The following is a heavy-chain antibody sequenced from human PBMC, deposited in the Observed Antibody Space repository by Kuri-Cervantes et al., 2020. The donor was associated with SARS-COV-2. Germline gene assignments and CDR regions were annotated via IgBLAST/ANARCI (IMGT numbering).Heavy chain of an antibody. Sequence: ASVKVSCKASGYTFTSYGISWVRQAPGRGLEWMGWISAYNGNTNYAQKLQGRVTMTTDTSTSTAYMELRSLRSDDTAVYYCARDHHLYPDYGSGSYGYMDVWGKGTTVTVSS. CDR3: ARDHHLYPDYGSGSYGYMDV. V-gene: IGHV1-18*01. J-gene: IGHJ6*03. CDR1: GYTFTSYG. CDR2: ISAYNGNT. D-gene: IGHD3-10*01.